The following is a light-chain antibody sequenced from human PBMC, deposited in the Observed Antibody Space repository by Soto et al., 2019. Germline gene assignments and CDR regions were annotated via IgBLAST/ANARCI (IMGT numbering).Light chain of an antibody. J-gene: IGLJ1*01. CDR3: KSYAGSNTYV. Sequence: QSVLTQPPSASGSPGQSVTISCTGTKSDIGVYDFVSWYQHHPGKAPRLIIYEVVQRTSGVPDRFSGSKSGNTASLTVSGLQAADEADYFCKSYAGSNTYVFGSATKLTVL. CDR2: EVV. V-gene: IGLV2-8*01. CDR1: KSDIGVYDF.